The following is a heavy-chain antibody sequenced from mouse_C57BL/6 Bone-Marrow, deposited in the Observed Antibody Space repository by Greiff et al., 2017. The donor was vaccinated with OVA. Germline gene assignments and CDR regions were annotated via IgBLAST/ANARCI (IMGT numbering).Heavy chain of an antibody. CDR3: TVRNWDGDY. V-gene: IGHV6-3*01. Sequence: EVKLEESGGGLVQPGGSMKLSCVASGFTFSNYWMNWVRQSPEKGLEWVAQIRLKSDNYATHYAESVKGRFTISRDDYKSSVYLQMNNLMAEDTEIYYCTVRNWDGDYWGQGTTLTVSS. CDR1: GFTFSNYW. J-gene: IGHJ2*01. CDR2: IRLKSDNYAT. D-gene: IGHD4-1*02.